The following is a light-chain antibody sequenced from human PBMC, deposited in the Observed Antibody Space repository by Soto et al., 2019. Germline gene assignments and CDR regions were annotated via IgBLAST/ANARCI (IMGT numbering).Light chain of an antibody. CDR1: SRDVGGYNY. J-gene: IGLJ1*01. CDR2: DVS. V-gene: IGLV2-14*03. Sequence: QSVLTQPASVSGSPGQSITISCTGTSRDVGGYNYVSWYQHHPGKAPKLIIYDVSNRPSGVSILFSGSKSDNTASLTISGLQPEDEADYHCSSYTTSNTRQIVFGTGTKVTVL. CDR3: SSYTTSNTRQIV.